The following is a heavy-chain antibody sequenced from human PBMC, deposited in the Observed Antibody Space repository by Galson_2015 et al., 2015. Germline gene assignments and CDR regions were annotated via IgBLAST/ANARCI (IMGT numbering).Heavy chain of an antibody. CDR3: ARELNRGPALGY. CDR2: INVANGNT. CDR1: GYTFTNNA. V-gene: IGHV1-3*01. Sequence: SVKVSCKASGYTFTNNAMHWVRQAPGQRLEWVGWINVANGNTKYAQKFQGRVTINRDTSASTVYMGLSSLRSEDTAVYYCARELNRGPALGYWGQGTLVTVSS. J-gene: IGHJ4*02. D-gene: IGHD3-10*01.